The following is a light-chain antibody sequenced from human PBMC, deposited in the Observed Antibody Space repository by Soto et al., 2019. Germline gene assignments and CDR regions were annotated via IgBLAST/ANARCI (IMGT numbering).Light chain of an antibody. CDR2: YDS. CDR3: QVWDRSTDHPV. V-gene: IGLV3-21*04. J-gene: IGLJ7*01. Sequence: SYELTQSPSVSVAPGKTASITCGANNIAAKSVHWYQQRPGQAPVVVIYYDSDRPSGIPERFSGSNSGNTATLTISRVEAGDEADYYCQVWDRSTDHPVFGGGTQLTVL. CDR1: NIAAKS.